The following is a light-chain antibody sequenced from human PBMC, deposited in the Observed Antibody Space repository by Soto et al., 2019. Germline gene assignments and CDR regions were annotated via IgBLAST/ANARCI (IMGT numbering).Light chain of an antibody. CDR3: QQTYNIPVT. J-gene: IGKJ5*01. CDR1: QSISNF. V-gene: IGKV1-39*01. Sequence: DIQLTQSPSCLSASVEDRFAITCRASQSISNFLNWYQNKKGKAPKLLIYDASRLQSGVPSRLSGHSSGTDLTITISSMQDEDSETYYCQQTYNIPVTFGQGTRLEIK. CDR2: DAS.